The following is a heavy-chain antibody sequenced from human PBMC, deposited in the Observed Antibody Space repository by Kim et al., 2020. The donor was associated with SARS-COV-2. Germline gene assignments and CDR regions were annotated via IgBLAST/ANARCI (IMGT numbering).Heavy chain of an antibody. J-gene: IGHJ6*02. V-gene: IGHV4-34*01. D-gene: IGHD3-9*01. CDR1: GGSFSGYY. CDR2: INHSGST. Sequence: SETLSLTCAVYGGSFSGYYWSWIRQPPGKGLEWIGEINHSGSTNYNPSLKSRVTISVDTSKNQFSLKLSSVTAADTAVYYCARGHNWLNVLRYFDWQDYYYYYGMDVWGQGTTVTVSS. CDR3: ARGHNWLNVLRYFDWQDYYYYYGMDV.